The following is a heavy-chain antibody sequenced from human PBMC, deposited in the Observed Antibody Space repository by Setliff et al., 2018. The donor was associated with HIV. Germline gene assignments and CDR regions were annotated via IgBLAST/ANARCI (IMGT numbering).Heavy chain of an antibody. Sequence: ASVKVSCKASGYTFTSYDINWVRQATGQGLEWMGWMNPNSGGTNYAQKFQGWVTMTRDTSISTAYMELSRLRSDDTAVYYCARMDEYSNAANYWGQGTLVTVSS. J-gene: IGHJ4*02. CDR2: MNPNSGGT. D-gene: IGHD4-4*01. V-gene: IGHV1-2*04. CDR1: GYTFTSYD. CDR3: ARMDEYSNAANY.